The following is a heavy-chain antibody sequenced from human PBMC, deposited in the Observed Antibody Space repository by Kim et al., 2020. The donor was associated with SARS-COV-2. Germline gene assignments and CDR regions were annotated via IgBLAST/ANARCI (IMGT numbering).Heavy chain of an antibody. CDR3: ARLDNDN. Sequence: SETLSLTCTVAGVSMRTTESHWDWIRQPPGKGLEWIGSVYYRGGTLYSPSLRSRVTVSIDTSKNQFSLRLTSVTAADTAVYFCARLDNDNWGQGTLVTV. V-gene: IGHV4-39*01. D-gene: IGHD1-1*01. J-gene: IGHJ4*02. CDR1: GVSMRTTESH. CDR2: VYYRGGT.